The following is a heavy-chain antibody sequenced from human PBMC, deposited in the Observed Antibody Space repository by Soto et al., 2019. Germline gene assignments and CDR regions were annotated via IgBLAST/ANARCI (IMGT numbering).Heavy chain of an antibody. CDR3: AGRYHYDSSGYDEY. CDR1: Y. Sequence: YMDGVGQTTGQGLEWMGIINPSGGRTTYAQKFQGRVTMTRDTSTSTFHMELSSLTSEDTAVYYCAGRYHYDSSGYDEYWGQGAL. V-gene: IGHV1-46*01. J-gene: IGHJ4*02. CDR2: INPSGGRT. D-gene: IGHD3-22*01.